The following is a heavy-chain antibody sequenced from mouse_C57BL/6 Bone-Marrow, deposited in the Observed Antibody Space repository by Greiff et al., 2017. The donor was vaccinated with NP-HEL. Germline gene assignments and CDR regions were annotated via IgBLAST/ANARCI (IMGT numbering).Heavy chain of an antibody. CDR2: ISYDGSN. CDR1: GYSITSGYY. CDR3: ARSRYSADY. V-gene: IGHV3-6*01. Sequence: EVQLQESGPGLVKPSQSLSLTCSVTGYSITSGYYWNWIRQFPGNKLEWMGYISYDGSNNYNPSLKNRISITRDTSKNQFFLKLNSVTTEDTATYYCARSRYSADYWGQGTSVTVSS. J-gene: IGHJ4*01. D-gene: IGHD6-1*01.